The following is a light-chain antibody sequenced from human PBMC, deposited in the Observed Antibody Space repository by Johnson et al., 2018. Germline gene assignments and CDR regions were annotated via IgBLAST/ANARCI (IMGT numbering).Light chain of an antibody. CDR1: SSNIGNNY. CDR3: GTWGSSLSAGNG. V-gene: IGLV1-51*02. J-gene: IGLJ1*01. CDR2: ENN. Sequence: QSVLTQPPSVSAAPGQKVTISCSGSSSNIGNNYVSWYQQLPGTAPKLLIYENNKRPSGIPDRFSGSKSGTSATLGITGLQTGDEADYYCGTWGSSLSAGNGFGTGTKVTVV.